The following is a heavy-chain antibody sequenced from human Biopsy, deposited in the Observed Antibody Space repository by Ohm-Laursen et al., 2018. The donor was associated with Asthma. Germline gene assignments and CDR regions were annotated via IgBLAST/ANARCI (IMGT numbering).Heavy chain of an antibody. CDR1: GFSMDTNSYF. CDR2: VFYTGIT. V-gene: IGHV4-39*01. Sequence: SETLSLTCTISGFSMDTNSYFWGWIRQPPGKGLEWIGGVFYTGITYYNPSLESRVTMSVDTSTSQFFLEVNSVTAPDTAVYYCARHPNNGDYSYWYFDLWGRGTLVTVSS. D-gene: IGHD4-17*01. CDR3: ARHPNNGDYSYWYFDL. J-gene: IGHJ2*01.